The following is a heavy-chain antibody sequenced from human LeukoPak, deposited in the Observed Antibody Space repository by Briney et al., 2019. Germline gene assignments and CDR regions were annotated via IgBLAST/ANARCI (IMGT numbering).Heavy chain of an antibody. CDR3: VRAIGSNTL. CDR1: GFTFTTYW. D-gene: IGHD4-23*01. V-gene: IGHV3-7*01. CDR2: INQDGSEK. J-gene: IGHJ4*02. Sequence: GRSLRLSCAASGFTFTTYWMSWVRQAPGKVLEWVANINQDGSEKYYVDSVKGRFTISRDNAKNSLYLQMNSLRAEDTAVYFCVRAIGSNTLWGRGTLVTVSS.